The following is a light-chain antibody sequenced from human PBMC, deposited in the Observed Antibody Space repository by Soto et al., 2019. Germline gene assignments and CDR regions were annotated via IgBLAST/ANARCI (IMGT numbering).Light chain of an antibody. CDR1: QSVSSY. J-gene: IGKJ5*01. CDR2: DAF. Sequence: DIVLTQSPATLSLSPGERATLSCRASQSVSSYLAWYQQKPGQAPRLHIYDAFNRATGIPDRFSGSGSGTDFTLTISGLEPEDFAVYYCQQRSNWPPESTFGQGTRLEIK. V-gene: IGKV3-11*01. CDR3: QQRSNWPPEST.